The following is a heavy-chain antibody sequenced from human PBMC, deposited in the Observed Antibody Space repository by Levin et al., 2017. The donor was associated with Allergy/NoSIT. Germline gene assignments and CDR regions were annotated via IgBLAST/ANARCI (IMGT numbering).Heavy chain of an antibody. Sequence: SLTTTGMGVDWIRQPPGKALEWLAVIYWDDDKRYSPSLKSRLTITKDTSKNLVVLIMTNMDPVDTGTYYCAHSLEAGGTGWDPGNPLDIWGQGTMVTVSS. CDR1: SLTTTGMG. V-gene: IGHV2-5*02. J-gene: IGHJ3*02. D-gene: IGHD6-13*01. CDR2: IYWDDDK. CDR3: AHSLEAGGTGWDPGNPLDI.